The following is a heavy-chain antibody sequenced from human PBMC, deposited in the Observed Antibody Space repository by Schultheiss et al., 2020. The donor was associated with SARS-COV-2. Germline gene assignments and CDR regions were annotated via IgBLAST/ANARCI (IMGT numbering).Heavy chain of an antibody. CDR2: IYYSGST. CDR3: ARTARDSSGSWPSAFDI. D-gene: IGHD3-22*01. CDR1: GGSISSSNW. J-gene: IGHJ3*02. Sequence: SETLSLTCAVSGGSISSSNWWSWVRQPPGKGLEWIGYIYYSGSTNYNPSLKSRVTISVDTSKNQFSLKLSSVTAADTAVYYCARTARDSSGSWPSAFDIWGQGTMVTVSS. V-gene: IGHV4-4*02.